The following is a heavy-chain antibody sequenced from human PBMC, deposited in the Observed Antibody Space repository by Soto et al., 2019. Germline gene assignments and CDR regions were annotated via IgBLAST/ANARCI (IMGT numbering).Heavy chain of an antibody. D-gene: IGHD3-10*01. Sequence: SETLSLTCTVSGGSISSYYWSWIRQPPGKGLEWIGYIYYSGSTNYNPSLKSRVTISVDTSKNQFSLKLSSVTAADTAVYYCASFHITMVRGVIITWFDPWGQGTLVTVSS. J-gene: IGHJ5*02. CDR3: ASFHITMVRGVIITWFDP. CDR2: IYYSGST. CDR1: GGSISSYY. V-gene: IGHV4-59*01.